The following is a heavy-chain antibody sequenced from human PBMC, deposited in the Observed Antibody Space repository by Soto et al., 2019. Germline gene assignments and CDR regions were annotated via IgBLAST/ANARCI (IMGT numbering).Heavy chain of an antibody. CDR1: GGTFSRHA. J-gene: IGHJ5*02. CDR3: ARAPIHGSRWYFWFDP. D-gene: IGHD6-13*01. CDR2: IIPLFGTT. V-gene: IGHV1-69*01. Sequence: QVQLVQSGSEVKMPGSSVKVSCKTSGGTFSRHAINWVRQAPGQGLEWMGGIIPLFGTTNYAQKFKGRVTISADESTSTAYMELRSLTSEDAAVYYCARAPIHGSRWYFWFDPWGQGTLVTVSS.